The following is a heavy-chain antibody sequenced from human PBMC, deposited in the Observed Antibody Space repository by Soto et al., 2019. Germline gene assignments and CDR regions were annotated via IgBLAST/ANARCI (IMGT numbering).Heavy chain of an antibody. CDR2: INSDGSTT. CDR1: GFTFSTYW. D-gene: IGHD5-12*01. J-gene: IGHJ5*02. V-gene: IGHV3-74*01. Sequence: EVQLVESGGGLVQPGGSLRLSCAASGFTFSTYWMHWVRQVPGKGLVWVSRINSDGSTTSYADSVQGRFTISRDNAKNTRFLQMNNLRAEDTAVYYCAGGVATLLAWGQGTLVTVSS. CDR3: AGGVATLLA.